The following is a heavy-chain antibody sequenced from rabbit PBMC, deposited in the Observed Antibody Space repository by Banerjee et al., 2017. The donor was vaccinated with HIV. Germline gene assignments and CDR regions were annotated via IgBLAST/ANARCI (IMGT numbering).Heavy chain of an antibody. J-gene: IGHJ5*01. CDR3: ARDSWLDL. CDR1: GFDFSSYG. V-gene: IGHV1S40*01. Sequence: ASGFDFSSYGVSWVRQAPGKGLEWIACIYTGHGGTYYASWARGRFTISKTSSTTVTLQMTSLTAADTATYFCARDSWLDLWGQGTLVTDS. CDR2: IYTGHGGT.